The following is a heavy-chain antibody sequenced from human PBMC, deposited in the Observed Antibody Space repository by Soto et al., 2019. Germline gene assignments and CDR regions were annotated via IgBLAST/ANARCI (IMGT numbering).Heavy chain of an antibody. Sequence: DVQLVESGGGLIQPGGSLRLSCVASGLTVSGKKYMAWVRQAPGKGPEWLSGVYDLDGTYYPDSVRGRFTTSIDSSRTTVYLKMRDLRPEYTALYFCATWHIREHAYVIWGQGTMVTVSS. J-gene: IGHJ3*02. D-gene: IGHD3-3*01. CDR3: ATWHIREHAYVI. V-gene: IGHV3-53*01. CDR1: GLTVSGKKY. CDR2: VYDLDGT.